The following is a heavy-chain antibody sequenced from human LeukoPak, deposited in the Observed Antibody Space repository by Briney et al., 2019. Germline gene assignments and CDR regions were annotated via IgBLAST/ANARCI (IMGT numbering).Heavy chain of an antibody. D-gene: IGHD3-22*01. CDR1: GFTFSSYA. CDR3: AKADSSGYIFDY. J-gene: IGHJ4*02. CDR2: ISGSGGST. Sequence: RGSLRLSCAASGFTFSSYAMSWVRQAPGKGLEWVSAISGSGGSTYYADSVKGRFTISRDNSKNTLYLQMNSLRAEDTAVYYCAKADSSGYIFDYWGQGTLVTVSS. V-gene: IGHV3-23*01.